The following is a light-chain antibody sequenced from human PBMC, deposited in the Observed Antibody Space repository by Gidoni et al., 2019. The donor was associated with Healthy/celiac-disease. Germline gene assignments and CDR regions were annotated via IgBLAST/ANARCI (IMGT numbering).Light chain of an antibody. CDR1: QSVSSN. J-gene: IGKJ5*01. CDR3: QQYNNWPIT. V-gene: IGKV3-15*01. Sequence: ELVMKQSPATLSVSPGERATISGRASQSVSSNLAWYQQKPGQAPRLLIYGASTRATGIPARFSGSGSGTEFTLTISSLQSEDFAVYYCQQYNNWPITFGQGTRLEIK. CDR2: GAS.